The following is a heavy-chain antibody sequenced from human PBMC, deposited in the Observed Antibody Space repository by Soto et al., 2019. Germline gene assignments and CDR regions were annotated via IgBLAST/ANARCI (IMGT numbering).Heavy chain of an antibody. CDR3: ARVAPEYSSTPRRFDF. Sequence: LRLSCAASGFTFGIYAMSWVRQAPGKGLEWVSSISGSGGSIYYAHSVKGRFTISRDKTKNTLDLQMNSLRAEDTAVYHCARVAPEYSSTPRRFDFWGQGTLVTVSS. J-gene: IGHJ4*02. CDR1: GFTFGIYA. V-gene: IGHV3-23*01. CDR2: ISGSGGSI. D-gene: IGHD6-13*01.